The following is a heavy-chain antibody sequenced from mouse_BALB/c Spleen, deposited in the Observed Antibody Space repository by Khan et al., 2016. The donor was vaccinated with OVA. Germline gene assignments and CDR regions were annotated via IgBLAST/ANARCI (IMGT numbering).Heavy chain of an antibody. Sequence: QVQLQQSGAELVKPGASVKLSCKASGYTFTSYWMHWVKQRPGQGLEWIGEINPSNGRTNYNEKFKSKATLTVDKSSSTAYMQLSSLTSEDSAVYYGGVGGFDYWGQGTTLTVSS. J-gene: IGHJ2*01. CDR3: GVGGFDY. V-gene: IGHV1S81*02. CDR1: GYTFTSYW. CDR2: INPSNGRT.